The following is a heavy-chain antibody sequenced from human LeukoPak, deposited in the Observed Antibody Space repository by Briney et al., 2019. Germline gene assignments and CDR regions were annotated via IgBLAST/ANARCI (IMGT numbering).Heavy chain of an antibody. CDR1: GFTFSNAW. CDR2: IKSKTDGGTT. J-gene: IGHJ4*02. D-gene: IGHD6-19*01. V-gene: IGHV3-15*01. CDR3: TTNVRSGWYGSIDY. Sequence: GGSLRLSCAASGFTFSNAWMSWVRQAPGKGLEWVGRIKSKTDGGTTDYAAPVKGRFTISRDDSKNTLYLQMNSLKTEDTAVYYCTTNVRSGWYGSIDYGGQGTLVTVSS.